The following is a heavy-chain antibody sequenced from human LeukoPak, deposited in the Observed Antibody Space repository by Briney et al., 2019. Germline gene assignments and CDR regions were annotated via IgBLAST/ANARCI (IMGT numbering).Heavy chain of an antibody. CDR2: ISSSSTI. Sequence: PGGSLRLSCAASGFTFSSYSMNWVRQAPGKGLEWVSYISSSSTIYYADSVKGRFTISRDNAKNSLYLQMNSLRDEDTAVYYCARGLGGYYFDYWGQGTLVTVSS. CDR3: ARGLGGYYFDY. CDR1: GFTFSSYS. J-gene: IGHJ4*02. D-gene: IGHD3-22*01. V-gene: IGHV3-48*02.